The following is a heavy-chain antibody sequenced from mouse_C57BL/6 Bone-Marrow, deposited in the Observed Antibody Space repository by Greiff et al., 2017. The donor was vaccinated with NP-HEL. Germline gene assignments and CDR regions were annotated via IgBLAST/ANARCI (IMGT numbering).Heavy chain of an antibody. V-gene: IGHV7-3*01. D-gene: IGHD2-1*01. CDR3: ARYSNYDFDY. J-gene: IGHJ2*01. CDR2: IRNKANGYTT. Sequence: EVKLMESGGGLVQPGGSLSLSCAASGFTFTDYYMSWVRQPPGKALEWLGFIRNKANGYTTEYSASVKGRFTISRDNSQSILYLQMNALRAEDSATYYCARYSNYDFDYWGQGTTLTVSS. CDR1: GFTFTDYY.